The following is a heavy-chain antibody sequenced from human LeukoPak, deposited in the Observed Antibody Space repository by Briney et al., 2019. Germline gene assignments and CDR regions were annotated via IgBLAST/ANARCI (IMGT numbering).Heavy chain of an antibody. CDR3: ARVPGSGYYDY. CDR1: GFTFSDYA. J-gene: IGHJ4*02. V-gene: IGHV3-23*01. D-gene: IGHD3-22*01. CDR2: LSGRGGST. Sequence: GGSLRLSCTASGFTFSDYAMNWVRQAPGKGLEWVSGLSGRGGSTYYADSVKGRFTISRDNAKNSLYLQMNSLRAEDTAVYYCARVPGSGYYDYWGQGTLVTVSS.